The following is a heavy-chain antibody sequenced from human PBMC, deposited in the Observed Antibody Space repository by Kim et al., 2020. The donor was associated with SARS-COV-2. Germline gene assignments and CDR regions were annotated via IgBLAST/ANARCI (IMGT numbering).Heavy chain of an antibody. D-gene: IGHD3-22*01. CDR2: ISYDGSNK. V-gene: IGHV3-30*04. CDR1: GFTFSSYA. Sequence: GGYLRLSCAASGFTFSSYAMHWVRQAPGKGLEWVAVISYDGSNKYYADSVKGRFTISRDNYKNTLYLQMNSLRAEDTAVYYCASPFIYYDSRGYYEGPRDWGQGTLVTVSS. CDR3: ASPFIYYDSRGYYEGPRD. J-gene: IGHJ4*02.